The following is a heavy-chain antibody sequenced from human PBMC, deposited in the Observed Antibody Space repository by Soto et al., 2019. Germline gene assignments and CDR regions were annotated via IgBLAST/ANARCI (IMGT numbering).Heavy chain of an antibody. D-gene: IGHD3-9*01. Sequence: SETLSLTCTVSGGSISSYYWSWIRQPPGKGLEWIGYIYYSGSTNYNPSLKSRVTISVDTSKNQFSLKLRSVTAADTAVDYCASVKYDILTGPAYYYYMEVWGKGTTVTVSS. CDR3: ASVKYDILTGPAYYYYMEV. CDR1: GGSISSYY. J-gene: IGHJ6*03. V-gene: IGHV4-59*01. CDR2: IYYSGST.